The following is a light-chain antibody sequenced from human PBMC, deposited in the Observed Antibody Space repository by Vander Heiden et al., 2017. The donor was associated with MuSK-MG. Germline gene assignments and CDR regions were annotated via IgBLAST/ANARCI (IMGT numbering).Light chain of an antibody. J-gene: IGKJ3*01. CDR1: QSISSW. CDR3: QQYNSYPFT. CDR2: KAS. V-gene: IGKV1-5*03. Sequence: DIQMTQSPSTLSASVGDRVTITCRASQSISSWLAWYQQKPGKAPKLLIYKASSLESGVPSRCSGRGSGTECTLTSSSLQPDDVATYYRQQYNSYPFTFGPGTKVDIK.